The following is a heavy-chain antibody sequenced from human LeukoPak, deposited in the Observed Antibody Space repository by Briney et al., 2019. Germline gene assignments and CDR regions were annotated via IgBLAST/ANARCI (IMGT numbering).Heavy chain of an antibody. CDR2: INHSGST. V-gene: IGHV4-34*01. CDR3: ARRDDILTGYRYYFDY. Sequence: SETLSLTCAVYGGSFSGYYWSWIRQPPGKGLEWIGEINHSGSTNYNPSLKSRVTISVDASKNQFSLKLSSVTAADTAVYYCARRDDILTGYRYYFDYWGQGTLVTVSS. D-gene: IGHD3-9*01. J-gene: IGHJ4*02. CDR1: GGSFSGYY.